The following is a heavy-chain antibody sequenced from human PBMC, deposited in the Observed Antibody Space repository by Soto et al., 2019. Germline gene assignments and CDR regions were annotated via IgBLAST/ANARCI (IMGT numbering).Heavy chain of an antibody. CDR1: GGTFSSYA. D-gene: IGHD6-19*01. J-gene: IGHJ6*02. CDR3: ARGRQSYYYYGMDV. Sequence: QVQLVQSGAEVKKPGSSVKVSYKASGGTFSSYAISWVRQAPGQGLEWMGGIIPIFGTANYAQKFHGRVTITADESTSTAYMELSSLRSEDTAVYYCARGRQSYYYYGMDVWGQGTTVTVSS. CDR2: IIPIFGTA. V-gene: IGHV1-69*01.